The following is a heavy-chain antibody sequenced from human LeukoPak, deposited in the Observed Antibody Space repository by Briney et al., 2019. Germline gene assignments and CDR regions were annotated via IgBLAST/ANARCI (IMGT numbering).Heavy chain of an antibody. Sequence: AGSLRLSCAASGFTFISYGMHWVRHAPGKGLKWVAGIWYDGSNKYYADSVKGRFTISRDNSKNTLYLQMNSLRAEDTAVYYCARGADSSGYAYYYYYMDVWGKGTTVTVSS. D-gene: IGHD3-22*01. CDR3: ARGADSSGYAYYYYYMDV. J-gene: IGHJ6*03. CDR1: GFTFISYG. CDR2: IWYDGSNK. V-gene: IGHV3-33*01.